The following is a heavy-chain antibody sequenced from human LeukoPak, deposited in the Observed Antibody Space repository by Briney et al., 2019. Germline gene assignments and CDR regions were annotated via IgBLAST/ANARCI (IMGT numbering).Heavy chain of an antibody. CDR2: IYHSGST. CDR3: AKDHYSSGWFDY. J-gene: IGHJ4*02. D-gene: IGHD6-19*01. V-gene: IGHV4-4*02. CDR1: GGSISSSNW. Sequence: PSETLSLTCAVSGGSISSSNWWSWVRQPPGKGLEWIGEIYHSGSTNYNPSLKSRVTISVDKSKNQFSLKLSSVTAADTAVYYCAKDHYSSGWFDYWGQGTLVTVSS.